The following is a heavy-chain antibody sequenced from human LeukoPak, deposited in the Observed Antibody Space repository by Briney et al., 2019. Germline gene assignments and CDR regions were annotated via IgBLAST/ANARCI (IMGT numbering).Heavy chain of an antibody. CDR3: ARPTGYCSSTSCYTKFDP. J-gene: IGHJ5*02. V-gene: IGHV4-39*01. Sequence: SETLSLTCTVSGGSISSSSYYWGWIRQPPGEGLEWIGSIYYSGSTYYNPSLKSRVTISVDTSKNQFSLKLSSVTAADTAVYYCARPTGYCSSTSCYTKFDPWGQGTLVTVSS. D-gene: IGHD2-2*02. CDR2: IYYSGST. CDR1: GGSISSSSYY.